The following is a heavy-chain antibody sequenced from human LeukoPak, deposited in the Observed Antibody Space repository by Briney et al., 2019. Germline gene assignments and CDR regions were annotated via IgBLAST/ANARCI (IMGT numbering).Heavy chain of an antibody. Sequence: GGSLRLSCVASGFTFSSYEMNWVRQAPGKGLEWVSYISNSGSTIYYADSVKGRFTISRDNAKHSLYLQMNSLRAEDTAVYYCARDYCRGGSCFSNCWGEATLVTVSS. D-gene: IGHD2-15*01. J-gene: IGHJ4*02. CDR1: GFTFSSYE. CDR3: ARDYCRGGSCFSNC. V-gene: IGHV3-48*03. CDR2: ISNSGSTI.